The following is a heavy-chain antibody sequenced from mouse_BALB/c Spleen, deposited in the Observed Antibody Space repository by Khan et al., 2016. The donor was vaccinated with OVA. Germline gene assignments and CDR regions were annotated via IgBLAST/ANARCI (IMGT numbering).Heavy chain of an antibody. J-gene: IGHJ4*01. CDR3: AKDRGYYAVDY. CDR1: GFSLTSYG. V-gene: IGHV2-3*01. Sequence: QVQLKQSGPGLVAPSQSLSITCTVSGFSLTSYGVSWVRQPPGKGLEWMGVIWGDGNTNFHSALRSRLSTSKDNSKSQVFLKLNSLQTDDTATYYCAKDRGYYAVDYWGQGTSVTVSA. CDR2: IWGDGNT.